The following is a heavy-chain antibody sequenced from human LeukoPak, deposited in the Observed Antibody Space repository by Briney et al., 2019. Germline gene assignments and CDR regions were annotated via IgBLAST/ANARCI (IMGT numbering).Heavy chain of an antibody. CDR1: GFTLSSYA. CDR2: ISISGNT. D-gene: IGHD2-21*01. CDR3: AKAPVTTRSGAYYYPFDY. V-gene: IGHV3-23*01. J-gene: IGHJ4*02. Sequence: QPGGSLRLSCAASGFTLSSYAMSWVRQAPGKGLEWVSAISISGNTYHADSVKGRFTISRDSSKNTLYLQMNRLRAEDAAVYYCAKAPVTTRSGAYYYPFDYWGQGTLVTVSS.